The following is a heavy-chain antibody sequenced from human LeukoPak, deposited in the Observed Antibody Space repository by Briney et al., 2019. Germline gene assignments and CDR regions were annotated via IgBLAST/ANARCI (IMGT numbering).Heavy chain of an antibody. CDR2: INPTGGST. J-gene: IGHJ4*02. D-gene: IGHD3-22*01. CDR3: ARESQIRYYYDRSGYYYGALDY. V-gene: IGHV1-46*01. CDR1: GYTFTSYY. Sequence: GASVKVSCKASGYTFTSYYMHWVRQAPGQGLEWMGLINPTGGSTGYAQKFQGRVTMTRDMSTSTAYMELRSLRSDDTAVFYCARESQIRYYYDRSGYYYGALDYWGQGSLVTVSS.